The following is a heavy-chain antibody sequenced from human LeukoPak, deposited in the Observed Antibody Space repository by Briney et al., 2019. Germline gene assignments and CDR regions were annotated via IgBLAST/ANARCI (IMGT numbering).Heavy chain of an antibody. Sequence: PSETLSLTCTVSGGSISSDYWSWIRQPPGKGLEWIGYVYYSGSTNYNPSLESRVTISIDTSKKQFSLELTSVTAADPAVYYCARSLGSVGSSYDFSHWGQGTLVTVSS. D-gene: IGHD5-12*01. V-gene: IGHV4-59*08. CDR3: ARSLGSVGSSYDFSH. CDR1: GGSISSDY. J-gene: IGHJ4*02. CDR2: VYYSGST.